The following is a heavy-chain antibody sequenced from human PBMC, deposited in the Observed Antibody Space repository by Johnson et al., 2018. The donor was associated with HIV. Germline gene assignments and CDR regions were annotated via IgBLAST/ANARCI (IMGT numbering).Heavy chain of an antibody. V-gene: IGHV3-30-3*01. CDR2: ISYDGSNK. D-gene: IGHD5-18*01. CDR1: GFTFSSYA. CDR3: ARENTAVVIKRAFDI. Sequence: QVQLVESGGGVVQPGRSLRLSCAASGFTFSSYAMHWVRQAPGTGLERVAVISYDGSNKYYADSVKGRFTISRANSKNKLYLQMNNLRAEDTAVYYCARENTAVVIKRAFDIWGQGTMVTVSS. J-gene: IGHJ3*02.